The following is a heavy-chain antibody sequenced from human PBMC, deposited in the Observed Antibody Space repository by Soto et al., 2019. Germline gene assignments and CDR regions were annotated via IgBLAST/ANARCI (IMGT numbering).Heavy chain of an antibody. V-gene: IGHV3-23*01. CDR2: ISGSGGST. CDR3: AKGGDIVVVPAAYFDY. D-gene: IGHD2-2*01. J-gene: IGHJ4*02. Sequence: GESLKISCAASGFTFSSYAMSWVRQAPGKGLEWVSAISGSGGSTYYADSVKGRFTISRDNSKNTLYLQMNSLRAEDTAVYYCAKGGDIVVVPAAYFDYWGQGTLVTVSS. CDR1: GFTFSSYA.